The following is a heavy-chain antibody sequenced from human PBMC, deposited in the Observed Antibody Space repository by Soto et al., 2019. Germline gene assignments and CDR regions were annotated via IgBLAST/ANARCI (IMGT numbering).Heavy chain of an antibody. V-gene: IGHV3-30*18. CDR2: ISYDGSNK. J-gene: IGHJ5*02. D-gene: IGHD2-15*01. Sequence: GGSLRLSCAASGFTFSSYGMHWVRQAPGKGLEWVAVISYDGSNKYYADSVKGRFTISRDNSKNTLYLQMNSLRAEDTAVYYCAKGSYCSGGSCYLLDWFDPWGQGTLVTVSS. CDR3: AKGSYCSGGSCYLLDWFDP. CDR1: GFTFSSYG.